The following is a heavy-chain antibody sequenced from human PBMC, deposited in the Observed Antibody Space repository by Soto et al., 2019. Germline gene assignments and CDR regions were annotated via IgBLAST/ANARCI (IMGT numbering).Heavy chain of an antibody. Sequence: SDTLSLTCTVYGGSISSYYWSWIRQPPGKGLEWIGFISYSGSTYYSLSLKSRVTISVDTSKNQFSLNLSFVTAADTAVYYCATMGTPATGLYYFDYWGQGTLVLVSS. J-gene: IGHJ4*02. CDR3: ATMGTPATGLYYFDY. V-gene: IGHV4-30-4*02. CDR1: GGSISSYY. D-gene: IGHD5-18*01. CDR2: ISYSGST.